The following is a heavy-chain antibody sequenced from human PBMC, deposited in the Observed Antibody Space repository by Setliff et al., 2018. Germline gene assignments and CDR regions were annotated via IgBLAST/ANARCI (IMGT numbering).Heavy chain of an antibody. Sequence: GESLTISCKASGYIFTNYWIGWVRQMPGKGLEWMGVIYPGDSGTRYSPSFQGQVTISADKSINTAYLQWSSLKASDTAIYYCTRHEDRNKCTSSSCYRENDAFDVWGQGAMVTFSS. V-gene: IGHV5-51*01. CDR3: TRHEDRNKCTSSSCYRENDAFDV. CDR1: GYIFTNYW. CDR2: IYPGDSGT. J-gene: IGHJ3*01. D-gene: IGHD2-2*01.